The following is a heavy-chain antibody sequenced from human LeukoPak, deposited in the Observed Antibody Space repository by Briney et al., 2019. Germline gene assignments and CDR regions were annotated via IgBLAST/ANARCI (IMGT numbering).Heavy chain of an antibody. D-gene: IGHD1-26*01. CDR2: INPNSGGT. J-gene: IGHJ4*02. V-gene: IGHV1-2*06. CDR3: ARGMVGARVADY. Sequence: ASVKVSCKASGYTFTGYYMHWVRQAPGQGLEWMGRINPNSGGTNYAQKFQGRVTMTRDTSISTAYMELSRLRSDDTAVYYCARGMVGARVADYWGQGTLVTVSS. CDR1: GYTFTGYY.